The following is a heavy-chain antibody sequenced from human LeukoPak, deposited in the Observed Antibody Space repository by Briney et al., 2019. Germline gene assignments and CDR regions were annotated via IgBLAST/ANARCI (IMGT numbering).Heavy chain of an antibody. CDR1: GFTFSTYT. D-gene: IGHD2-2*01. J-gene: IGHJ4*02. Sequence: GGSLRLSCAVSGFTFSTYTMNWVRQAPGKGLEWVSSISRSSSHIYYADSVKGRFTISRDNAENSLYLQMNSLRVEDTAVYYCAKGYCSATSCLGDDFDYWGQGTLVTVSS. V-gene: IGHV3-21*01. CDR2: ISRSSSHI. CDR3: AKGYCSATSCLGDDFDY.